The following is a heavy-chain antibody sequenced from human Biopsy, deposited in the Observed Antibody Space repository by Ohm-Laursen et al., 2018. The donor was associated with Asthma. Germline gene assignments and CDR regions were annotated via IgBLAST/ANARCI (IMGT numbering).Heavy chain of an antibody. V-gene: IGHV1-18*01. D-gene: IGHD3-10*01. CDR3: ARAVDYSHYYGIDV. J-gene: IGHJ6*02. CDR2: ISVYNGNT. CDR1: GYTFNSAG. Sequence: ASVKVSCNTSGYTFNSAGITWVRQAPGQGLEWMGWISVYNGNTKVAQKLQDRVTMITDTSTRTAYMELRSLRSDDTAVYFCARAVDYSHYYGIDVWGQGTTVTVS.